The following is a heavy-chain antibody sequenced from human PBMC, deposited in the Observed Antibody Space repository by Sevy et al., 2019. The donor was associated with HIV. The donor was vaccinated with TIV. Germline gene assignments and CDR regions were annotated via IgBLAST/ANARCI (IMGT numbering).Heavy chain of an antibody. CDR1: GGSFSGYY. CDR3: ARSSSWRPAFDY. J-gene: IGHJ4*02. Sequence: SETLSLTCAVYGGSFSGYYWSWIRQPPGKGLEWIGEINHSGSTNYNPSLKSRVTISVDTSKNQFSLKLSPVTAADTAVYYCARSSSWRPAFDYWGQGTLVTVSS. D-gene: IGHD6-13*01. V-gene: IGHV4-34*01. CDR2: INHSGST.